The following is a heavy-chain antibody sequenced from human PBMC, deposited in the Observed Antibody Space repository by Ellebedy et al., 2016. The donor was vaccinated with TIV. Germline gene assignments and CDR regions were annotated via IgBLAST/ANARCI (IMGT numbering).Heavy chain of an antibody. D-gene: IGHD2-15*01. J-gene: IGHJ4*02. V-gene: IGHV3-53*01. CDR1: GFAITHNY. CDR3: ASLYCSAGSCHVDY. CDR2: IYSGGTT. Sequence: GESLKISXVVSGFAITHNYMSWVRRAPGTGLEWVSTIYSGGTTYSADSVKGRFTFSRDNSKNSVFLHMHSLRAEDTAVYYCASLYCSAGSCHVDYWGLGSLVTVSS.